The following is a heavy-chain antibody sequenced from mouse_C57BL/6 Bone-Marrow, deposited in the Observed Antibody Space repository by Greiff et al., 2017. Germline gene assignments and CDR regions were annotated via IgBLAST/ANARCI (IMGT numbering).Heavy chain of an antibody. CDR2: IDPANGNT. Sequence: VQLQQSVAELVRPGASVKLSCTASGFNIKNTYMHWVKQRPEQGLEWIGRIDPANGNTKYAPKFQGKATITADTSSNTAYLQLSSLTSEDTAIYYCAIPYYYGSIDYYAMDYWGQGTSVTVSS. D-gene: IGHD1-1*01. CDR1: GFNIKNTY. J-gene: IGHJ4*01. V-gene: IGHV14-3*01. CDR3: AIPYYYGSIDYYAMDY.